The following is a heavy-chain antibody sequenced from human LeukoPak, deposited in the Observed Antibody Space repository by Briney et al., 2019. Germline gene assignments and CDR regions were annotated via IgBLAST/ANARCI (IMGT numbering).Heavy chain of an antibody. Sequence: GESLRLSCEASGFTFSNYAMSWVRQAPGKGLEWVSSISGSSDDTNYADSVKGRFTISRDNSKNILYLQMNSLTAEDTAVYWCAKDPINWGSIYFDCWSQGTLVTVSS. CDR3: AKDPINWGSIYFDC. J-gene: IGHJ4*02. V-gene: IGHV3-23*01. D-gene: IGHD7-27*01. CDR1: GFTFSNYA. CDR2: ISGSSDDT.